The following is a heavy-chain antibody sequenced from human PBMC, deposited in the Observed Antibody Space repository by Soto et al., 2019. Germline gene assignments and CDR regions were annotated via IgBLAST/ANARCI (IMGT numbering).Heavy chain of an antibody. J-gene: IGHJ6*02. D-gene: IGHD3-22*01. CDR2: FDPEDGET. CDR3: ATCRVVTRYYTCAMDV. Sequence: ASVKVSCKVSGYTLTELSMHWVRQAPGEGLEWMGGFDPEDGETIYAQKFQGRVTMTEDTSTDTAYMELSSLRSEDTAVYSCATCRVVTRYYTCAMDVWDQGTTVTVSS. V-gene: IGHV1-24*01. CDR1: GYTLTELS.